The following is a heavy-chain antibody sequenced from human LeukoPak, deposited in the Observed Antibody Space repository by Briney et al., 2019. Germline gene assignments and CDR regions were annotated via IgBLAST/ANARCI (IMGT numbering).Heavy chain of an antibody. CDR3: ARALPSSWYFFDY. Sequence: GGSLRLSCAASGFTVSSNYMSWVRQAPGKGLEWVSYISSSDSTKYYADSVKGRFTISRDNAKSSLYLQMNSLRADDTAVYYCARALPSSWYFFDYWGQGTLVTVSS. D-gene: IGHD6-13*01. CDR2: ISSSDSTK. V-gene: IGHV3-11*01. CDR1: GFTVSSNY. J-gene: IGHJ4*02.